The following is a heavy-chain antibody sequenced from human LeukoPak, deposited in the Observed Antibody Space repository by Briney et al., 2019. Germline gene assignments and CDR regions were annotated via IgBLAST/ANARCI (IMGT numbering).Heavy chain of an antibody. D-gene: IGHD4-17*01. CDR1: GGSISSYY. CDR2: IYYSGST. V-gene: IGHV4-59*08. J-gene: IGHJ4*02. Sequence: SETLSLTCTVSGGSISSYYWSWIRQPPGKGLEWIGYIYYSGSTNYNPSLKSRVTISVDTSKNQFSLKLSSVTAADTAVYYCARSRYGDYVGYFDYWGQGTLVTVSS. CDR3: ARSRYGDYVGYFDY.